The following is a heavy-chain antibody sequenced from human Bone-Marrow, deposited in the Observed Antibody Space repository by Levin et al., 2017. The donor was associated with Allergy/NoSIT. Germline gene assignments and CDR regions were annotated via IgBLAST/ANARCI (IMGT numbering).Heavy chain of an antibody. J-gene: IGHJ6*02. Sequence: SETLSLTCTVSGGSISSYYWSWIRQPPGKGLEWIGYIYYSGSTNYNPSLKSRVTISVDTSKNQFSLKLSSVTAADTAVYYCARGRSYCSGGSCYGVRYYYYGMDVWGQGTTVTVSS. CDR1: GGSISSYY. V-gene: IGHV4-59*01. CDR3: ARGRSYCSGGSCYGVRYYYYGMDV. D-gene: IGHD2-15*01. CDR2: IYYSGST.